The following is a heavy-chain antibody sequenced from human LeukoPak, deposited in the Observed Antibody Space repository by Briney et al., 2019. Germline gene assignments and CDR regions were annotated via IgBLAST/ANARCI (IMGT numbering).Heavy chain of an antibody. CDR3: ARGSLAAAGTFDY. CDR2: VIPIFGTA. J-gene: IGHJ4*02. CDR1: GGTFSSYA. V-gene: IGHV1-69*13. Sequence: ASVKVSCQASGGTFSSYAISWVRQAPGQGLEWMGGVIPIFGTANYAQKFQGRVTITADESTSTAYMELSSLRSEDTAVYYCARGSLAAAGTFDYWGQGTLVTVSS. D-gene: IGHD6-13*01.